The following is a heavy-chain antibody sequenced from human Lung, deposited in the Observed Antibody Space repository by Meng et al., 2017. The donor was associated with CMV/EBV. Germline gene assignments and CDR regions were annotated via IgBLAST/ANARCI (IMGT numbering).Heavy chain of an antibody. CDR3: ARGRGFWSGSRYYYYGMDV. CDR1: GGSFSGYY. Sequence: SETXSLXCAVYGGSFSGYYWSWIRQPPGKGLEWIGEINHSGSTNYNPSLKSRVTISVDTSKNQFSLKLSSVTAADTAVYYCARGRGFWSGSRYYYYGMDVWXQGTXVTVAS. D-gene: IGHD3-3*01. V-gene: IGHV4-34*01. J-gene: IGHJ6*02. CDR2: INHSGST.